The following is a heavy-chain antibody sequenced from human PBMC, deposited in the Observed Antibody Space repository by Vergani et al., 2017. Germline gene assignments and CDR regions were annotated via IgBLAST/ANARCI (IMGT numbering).Heavy chain of an antibody. CDR1: GYTFTSYG. CDR3: ARVGGGYDSGWYYGMDV. CDR2: ISAYNGNT. V-gene: IGHV1-18*01. D-gene: IGHD5-12*01. Sequence: QVQLVQSGAEVKKPGASVKVSCKASGYTFTSYGISWVRQAPGQGLEWMGWISAYNGNTNYAQKLQGRVTMTTDTSTSTALMELRSLRSDDTAVYYWARVGGGYDSGWYYGMDVWGQGTTVTVSS. J-gene: IGHJ6*02.